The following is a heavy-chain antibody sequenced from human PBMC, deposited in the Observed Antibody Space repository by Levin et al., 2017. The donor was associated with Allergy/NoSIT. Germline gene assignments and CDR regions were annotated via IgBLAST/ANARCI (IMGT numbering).Heavy chain of an antibody. Sequence: SETLSLTCAVSGGSVSNSNWWSWVRQPPGKGLEWIGEIYHNGDTNYNPSLKSRVTISVDKSKNQFSLKMSSVTAADTAVYYCARDHGDYDSSGYYFDYWGQGTLVTVSS. V-gene: IGHV4-4*02. CDR1: GGSVSNSNW. D-gene: IGHD3-22*01. J-gene: IGHJ4*02. CDR2: IYHNGDT. CDR3: ARDHGDYDSSGYYFDY.